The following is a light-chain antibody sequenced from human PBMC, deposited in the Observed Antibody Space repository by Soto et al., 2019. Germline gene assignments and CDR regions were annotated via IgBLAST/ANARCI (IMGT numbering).Light chain of an antibody. CDR3: QQYDSSPPYT. CDR1: QSVSSSY. V-gene: IGKV3-20*01. CDR2: GAS. J-gene: IGKJ2*01. Sequence: EIVLTQSPGTLSLSPGERATLSCRASQSVSSSYLAWYQQKPGQAPRLLIYGASSRATGIPDRFSGSGSGTDFTLTSSRLEPEDFAVYYCQQYDSSPPYTFGQGTKLEIK.